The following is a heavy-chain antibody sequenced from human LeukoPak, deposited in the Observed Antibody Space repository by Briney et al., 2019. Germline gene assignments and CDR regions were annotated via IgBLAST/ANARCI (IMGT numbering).Heavy chain of an antibody. J-gene: IGHJ6*03. CDR2: INHSGST. Sequence: PSETLSLTCAVYGGSFSGYYWSWIRQPPGKGLEWIGEINHSGSTNYNPSLKSRVTISVDTSKNQFSLKLSSVTAADTAVYYCARVVTSYYYYCMDVWGKGTTVTVSS. D-gene: IGHD5-18*01. CDR3: ARVVTSYYYYCMDV. CDR1: GGSFSGYY. V-gene: IGHV4-34*01.